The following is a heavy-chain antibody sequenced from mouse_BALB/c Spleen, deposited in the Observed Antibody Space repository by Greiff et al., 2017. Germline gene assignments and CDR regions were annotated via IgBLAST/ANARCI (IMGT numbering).Heavy chain of an antibody. D-gene: IGHD2-4*01. CDR1: GYTFTSYV. CDR2: INPYNDGT. Sequence: EVQLKESGPELVKPGASVKMSCKASGYTFTSYVMHWVKQKPGQGLEWIGYINPYNDGTKYNEKFKGKATLTSDKSSSTAYMELSSLTSEDSAVYYCAPTMITTSFAYWGQGTLVTVSA. V-gene: IGHV1-14*01. J-gene: IGHJ3*01. CDR3: APTMITTSFAY.